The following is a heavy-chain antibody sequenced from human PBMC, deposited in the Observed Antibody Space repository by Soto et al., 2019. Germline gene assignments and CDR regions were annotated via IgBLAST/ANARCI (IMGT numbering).Heavy chain of an antibody. CDR2: ISGSGGST. J-gene: IGHJ4*02. CDR3: AKAVPFSYSGYDWVFDY. Sequence: EVQLLESGGGLVQPGGSLRLSCAASGFTFSSYAMSWVRQAPGKGLEWVSAISGSGGSTYYADSVKGRFTISRDNSKNTLYLQMNSLRAEDTAVYYCAKAVPFSYSGYDWVFDYWGQGTLVTVSS. D-gene: IGHD5-12*01. CDR1: GFTFSSYA. V-gene: IGHV3-23*01.